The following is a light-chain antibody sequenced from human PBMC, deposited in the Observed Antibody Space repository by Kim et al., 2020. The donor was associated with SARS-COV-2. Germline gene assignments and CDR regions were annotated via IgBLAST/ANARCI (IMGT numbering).Light chain of an antibody. CDR1: SGHSSYA. CDR3: QTWGTGIHV. V-gene: IGLV4-69*01. Sequence: SVKLTCTLSSGHSSYAIAWHQQQPERGPRYLMKISSDGSHSKGDGIPDRFSGSSSGAERYLIISSLQSEDEADYYCQTWGTGIHVFGTGTKVTVL. J-gene: IGLJ1*01. CDR2: ISSDGSH.